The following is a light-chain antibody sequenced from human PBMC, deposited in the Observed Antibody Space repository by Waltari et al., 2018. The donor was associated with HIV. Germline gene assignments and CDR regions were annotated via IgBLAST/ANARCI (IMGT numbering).Light chain of an antibody. V-gene: IGLV1-47*01. Sequence: QSVLSQPPPASATPGQSDPISCSGGSSNFGRDYVNWYQHLPGTAPKLLIYMNDQRPSGVPERFSDSKSGTAASLAISGLRSEDEAGMTANVFGSGTKVTVL. J-gene: IGLJ6*01. CDR3: NV. CDR1: SSNFGRDY. CDR2: MND.